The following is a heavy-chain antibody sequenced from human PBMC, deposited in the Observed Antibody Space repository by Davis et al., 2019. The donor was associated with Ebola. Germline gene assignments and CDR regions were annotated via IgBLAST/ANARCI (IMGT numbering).Heavy chain of an antibody. V-gene: IGHV1-2*02. D-gene: IGHD6-19*01. Sequence: ASVKVSCKASGYTFTSYYMHWVRQAPGQGLEWMGWINPNSGGTNYAQKFQGRVTMTRDTSISTAYMELRRLRSDDTAVYYCARVTFTGMIAVAGTGYFDYWGQGTLVTVSS. CDR3: ARVTFTGMIAVAGTGYFDY. J-gene: IGHJ4*02. CDR1: GYTFTSYY. CDR2: INPNSGGT.